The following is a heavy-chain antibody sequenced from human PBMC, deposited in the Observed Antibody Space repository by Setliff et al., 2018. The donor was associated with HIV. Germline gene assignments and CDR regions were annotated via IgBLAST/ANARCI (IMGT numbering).Heavy chain of an antibody. D-gene: IGHD6-19*01. CDR3: ARLRPSVADRSYFDH. CDR1: GDSISSNNYY. J-gene: IGHJ4*02. Sequence: SETLSLTCTVSGDSISSNNYYWAWIRQSPGKGLEWIGCIFYGGSVYGSGRTFFNPSLKSRVTMSVDSSKNQFSLKVNSVTAADTAVYYCARLRPSVADRSYFDHWGQGTLVTVSS. CDR2: IFYGGSVYGSGRT. V-gene: IGHV4-39*01.